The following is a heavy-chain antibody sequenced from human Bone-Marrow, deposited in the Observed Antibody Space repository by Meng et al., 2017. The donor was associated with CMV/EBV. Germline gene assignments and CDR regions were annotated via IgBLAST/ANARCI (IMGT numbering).Heavy chain of an antibody. D-gene: IGHD2-21*01. CDR3: AKDGCGSDCYFDC. V-gene: IGHV3-23*03. Sequence: GESLKISCVASGFTFSSYVMNWVRQAPGKGLEWVSVIYSGGGSTDYADSVKGRFSISRDNSKNTLYLQMNNLRVEDTAVYYCAKDGCGSDCYFDCWGHGTLVTVSS. CDR1: GFTFSSYV. J-gene: IGHJ4*01. CDR2: IYSGGGST.